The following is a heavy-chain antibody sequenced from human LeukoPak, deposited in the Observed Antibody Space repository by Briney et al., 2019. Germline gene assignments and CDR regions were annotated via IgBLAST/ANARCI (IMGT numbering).Heavy chain of an antibody. J-gene: IGHJ4*02. V-gene: IGHV1-18*01. CDR1: GYSFTSYG. CDR2: ISAYLGNT. Sequence: ASVKVSCKASGYSFTSYGIGWVRQAPGQGREWMGWISAYLGNTNYAQRFQDRVTMTIDTSANTAYMELRSLRSDDTAVYYCAREDFGDLIDYWGQGTLVTVSS. D-gene: IGHD3-3*01. CDR3: AREDFGDLIDY.